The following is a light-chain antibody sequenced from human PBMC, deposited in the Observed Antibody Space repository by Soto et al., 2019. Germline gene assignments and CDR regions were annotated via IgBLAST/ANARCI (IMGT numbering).Light chain of an antibody. CDR2: DVS. V-gene: IGLV2-14*03. CDR3: SSYTATSTPYV. CDR1: SSDIGGYNY. J-gene: IGLJ1*01. Sequence: QSALTQPASVSGSPGQSITISCTGTSSDIGGYNYVSWYQQHPGKVPKLIIYDVSNRPSGVSDRFSGSKSGNAASLTISGLQAGDEAADYCSSYTATSTPYVFGTGTKLTVL.